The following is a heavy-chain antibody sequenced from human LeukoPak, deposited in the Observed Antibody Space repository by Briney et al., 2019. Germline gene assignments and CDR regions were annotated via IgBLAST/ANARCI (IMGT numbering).Heavy chain of an antibody. CDR2: IYYSGST. J-gene: IGHJ4*02. V-gene: IGHV4-59*01. D-gene: IGHD4-17*01. CDR1: GGSISSYY. CDR3: ARMTTAFDC. Sequence: SETLSLTCTVSGGSISSYYWSWIRQPPGKGLEWIGYIYYSGSTNYNPSLKSRVTISVDTSKNQFSLKLSSVTAADTAVYYCARMTTAFDCWGQGTLVTVSS.